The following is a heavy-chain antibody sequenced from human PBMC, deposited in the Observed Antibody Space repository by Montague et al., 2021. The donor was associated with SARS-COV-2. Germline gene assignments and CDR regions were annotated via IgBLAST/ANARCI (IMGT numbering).Heavy chain of an antibody. CDR1: GGSISSSSYD. CDR2: IDYSGST. Sequence: SETLSLTRTLSGGSISSSSYDWGWIRQPPGKGLEWIGSIDYSGSTYYXPSLKSRVTISVDTSKNQFSLKLSSVTAADTAVYYCARTEIQVWSRRWFDPWGQGTLVTVSS. J-gene: IGHJ5*02. D-gene: IGHD5-18*01. CDR3: ARTEIQVWSRRWFDP. V-gene: IGHV4-39*01.